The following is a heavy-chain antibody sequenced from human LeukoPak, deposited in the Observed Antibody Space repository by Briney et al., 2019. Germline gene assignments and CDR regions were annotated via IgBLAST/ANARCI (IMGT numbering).Heavy chain of an antibody. CDR3: ARVSRDSSGYTFDY. D-gene: IGHD3-22*01. Sequence: PSETLSLTCTVSGGSISSSSYYWGWIRQPPGKGLEWIGSIYYSGSTYYNPSLKSRVTISVDTSKNQFSLKLSSVTAADTAVYYCARVSRDSSGYTFDYWGQGTLVTVSS. CDR2: IYYSGST. CDR1: GGSISSSSYY. J-gene: IGHJ4*02. V-gene: IGHV4-39*07.